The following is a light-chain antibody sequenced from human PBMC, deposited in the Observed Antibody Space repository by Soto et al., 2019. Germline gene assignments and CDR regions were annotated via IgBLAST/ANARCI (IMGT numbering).Light chain of an antibody. CDR1: QSVSSTY. Sequence: EIVLTQSPGTLSLSPGERATLSCRASQSVSSTYIAWYQQNPVRAPRLLIYGASSRATGIPDRFSGSGSGTDFTLIISRLEPEDFAVYFFQQYGRSPPFTFGQGTKVEIK. V-gene: IGKV3-20*01. J-gene: IGKJ2*01. CDR2: GAS. CDR3: QQYGRSPPFT.